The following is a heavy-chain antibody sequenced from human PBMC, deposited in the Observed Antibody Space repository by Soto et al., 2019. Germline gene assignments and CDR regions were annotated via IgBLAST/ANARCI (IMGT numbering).Heavy chain of an antibody. CDR3: ARPGIAAAGYYYYYGMDV. Sequence: KPSETLSLTCTVSGGSISSSSYYWGWIRQPPGKGLEWIGSIYYSGSTYYNPSLKSRVTISVDTSKNQFSLKLSSVTAADTAVYYCARPGIAAAGYYYYYGMDVWGQGTRVTVSS. CDR2: IYYSGST. D-gene: IGHD6-13*01. V-gene: IGHV4-39*01. CDR1: GGSISSSSYY. J-gene: IGHJ6*02.